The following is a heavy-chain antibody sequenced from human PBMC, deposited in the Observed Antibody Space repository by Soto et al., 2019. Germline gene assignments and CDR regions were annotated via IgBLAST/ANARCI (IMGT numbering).Heavy chain of an antibody. CDR3: ARMIRTWCQTDF. CDR2: IYYSGCA. J-gene: IGHJ4*02. Sequence: QVQLQESGPGLVKPSETLSLTCTVSGVSINTYYWSWIRQPPGEGLEWIGYIYYSGCANYNPSLKTRVTISVDTSKNQFSLKLSSVSAADTAIYYCARMIRTWCQTDFWGQGTLVTVSS. D-gene: IGHD6-13*01. V-gene: IGHV4-59*01. CDR1: GVSINTYY.